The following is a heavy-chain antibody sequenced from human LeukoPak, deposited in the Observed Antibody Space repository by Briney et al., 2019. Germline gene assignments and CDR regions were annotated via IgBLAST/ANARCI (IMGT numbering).Heavy chain of an antibody. J-gene: IGHJ4*02. D-gene: IGHD3-3*01. CDR3: VSGFLQWLY. V-gene: IGHV3-7*01. CDR1: GFRFSSYW. Sequence: PGRSLRLSCAASGFRFSSYWMSWVRQAPGKGLEWVANINPDGSNMLYVDSVKGRFTISRDNAKNSLYLQMNNLRAEDTAVYFCVSGFLQWLYWGQGTLVTVSS. CDR2: INPDGSNM.